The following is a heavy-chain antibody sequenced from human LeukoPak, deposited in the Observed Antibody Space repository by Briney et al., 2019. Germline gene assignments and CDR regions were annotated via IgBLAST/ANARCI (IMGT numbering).Heavy chain of an antibody. CDR3: AREGYCSSTSCGVGYYMDV. CDR2: IIPIFGTA. D-gene: IGHD2-2*01. V-gene: IGHV1-69*05. Sequence: GASVKVSCKASGGTFSSYAISWVRQAPGRGLEWMGGIIPIFGTANYAQKFQGRVTITTDESTSTAYMELSSLRSEDTAVYYCAREGYCSSTSCGVGYYMDVWGKGTTVTVSS. CDR1: GGTFSSYA. J-gene: IGHJ6*03.